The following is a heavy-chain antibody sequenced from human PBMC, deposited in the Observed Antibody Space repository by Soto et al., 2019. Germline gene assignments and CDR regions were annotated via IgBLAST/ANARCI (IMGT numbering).Heavy chain of an antibody. CDR3: VRDSGDTRYDLKS. V-gene: IGHV3-48*02. CDR1: GFPFRTYA. D-gene: IGHD3-3*01. J-gene: IGHJ5*02. CDR2: INHNSGTI. Sequence: EVQLVESGGGLIQPGGSLRLSCAASGFPFRTYAMNWVRQAPGKGLELVSSINHNSGTIYYADSVKGRFTISRDNAKNSLYLQMSCLRDEDAAVYYRVRDSGDTRYDLKSLGQRTLVTVSP.